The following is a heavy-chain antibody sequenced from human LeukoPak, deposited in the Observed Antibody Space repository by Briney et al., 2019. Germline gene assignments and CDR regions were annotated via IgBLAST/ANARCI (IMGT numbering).Heavy chain of an antibody. CDR1: VYDFKTYA. CDR3: ARGGGQTSSWRSFDL. D-gene: IGHD6-13*01. J-gene: IGHJ4*02. CDR2: IRGY. V-gene: IGHV1-18*01. Sequence: ASVKVSCKSFVYDFKTYAVSCVRQAPGQGLEWMGWIRGYAPNFQDKVTMTTDTSTSTAYIELRRLSLDDTAVYYCARGGGQTSSWRSFDLWGQGTLVIVSS.